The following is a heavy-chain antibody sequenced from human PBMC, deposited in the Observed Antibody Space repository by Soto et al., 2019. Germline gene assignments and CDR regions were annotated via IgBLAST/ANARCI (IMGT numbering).Heavy chain of an antibody. CDR2: ISGSGGST. CDR1: GFTFSSYA. J-gene: IGHJ4*02. CDR3: SKGHYDFWSGYYRGTLFDY. Sequence: GGSLRLSCAASGFTFSSYAMSWVRQAPGKGLEWVSAISGSGGSTYYADSVKGRFTISRDNSKNTLYLQMNSLGTEDKAVYYCSKGHYDFWSGYYRGTLFDYWGQGTLVTVSS. D-gene: IGHD3-3*01. V-gene: IGHV3-23*01.